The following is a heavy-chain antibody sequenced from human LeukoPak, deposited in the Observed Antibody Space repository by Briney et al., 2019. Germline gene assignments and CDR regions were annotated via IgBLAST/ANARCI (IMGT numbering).Heavy chain of an antibody. CDR1: GYTFTRYY. CDR2: INPSGGST. J-gene: IGHJ3*02. Sequence: ASVKVSCKASGYTFTRYYMHGVRQAPGQGLEWMGIINPSGGSTSYAQKFQGRVTTTRDTCTSTVYMELSSLTSEDTAVYYCARDGSGSYDAFDIWGQGTMVTVSS. D-gene: IGHD3-10*01. CDR3: ARDGSGSYDAFDI. V-gene: IGHV1-46*03.